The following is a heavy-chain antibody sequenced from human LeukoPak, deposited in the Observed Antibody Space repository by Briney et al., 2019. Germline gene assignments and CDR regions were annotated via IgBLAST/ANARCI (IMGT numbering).Heavy chain of an antibody. V-gene: IGHV1-18*01. D-gene: IGHD4-23*01. CDR3: ARDGNFHYMDV. CDR1: GYTFTSYG. CDR2: TSAYNGNT. J-gene: IGHJ6*03. Sequence: ASVKVSCKASGYTFTSYGISWVRQAPGQGLEWMGWTSAYNGNTNYAQKFQGRVTITADESTSTAYMELSGLRSEDTAVYYCARDGNFHYMDVWGKGTTVTVSS.